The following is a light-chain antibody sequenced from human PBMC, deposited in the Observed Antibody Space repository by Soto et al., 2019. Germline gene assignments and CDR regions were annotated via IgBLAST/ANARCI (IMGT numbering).Light chain of an antibody. CDR1: QSIGSNY. Sequence: EIVLTQSPATLSLSPGETATLSCRASQSIGSNYLAWYQQKPGQAPRLLIYGASKRATGIPDRFSGSGSGAEFILTISRLEPEDFALYYCQQHDTSLTWTFGQGTKVDNK. V-gene: IGKV3-20*01. J-gene: IGKJ1*01. CDR3: QQHDTSLTWT. CDR2: GAS.